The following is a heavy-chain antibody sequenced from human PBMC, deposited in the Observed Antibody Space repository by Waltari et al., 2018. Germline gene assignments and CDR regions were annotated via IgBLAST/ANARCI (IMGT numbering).Heavy chain of an antibody. D-gene: IGHD3-3*01. CDR3: AREYYDFWSGYYSVYYYYYYMDV. CDR1: GFTFSSYE. CDR2: ISSSGSTI. V-gene: IGHV3-48*03. Sequence: EVQLVESGGGLVQPGGSLRLSCAASGFTFSSYEMNWVRQAPGKGLEWVSYISSSGSTIYYADSVKGRFTISRDNAKNSLYLQMNSLRAEDTAVYYCAREYYDFWSGYYSVYYYYYYMDVWGKGTTVTVSS. J-gene: IGHJ6*03.